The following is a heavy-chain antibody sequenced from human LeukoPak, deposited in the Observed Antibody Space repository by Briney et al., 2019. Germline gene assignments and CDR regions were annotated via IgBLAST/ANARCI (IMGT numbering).Heavy chain of an antibody. CDR3: ARLYSSSWQNFDY. J-gene: IGHJ4*02. D-gene: IGHD6-13*01. V-gene: IGHV5-51*01. CDR2: IYPGDSDT. CDR1: GYSFTSYW. Sequence: GESLKISCKGTGYSFTSYWNGWVRQMPGKGLEWMGIIYPGDSDTRYSPSFQGQVTISADKSISTAYLQWSSLRASDTAMHYCARLYSSSWQNFDYWGQGTLVTVSS.